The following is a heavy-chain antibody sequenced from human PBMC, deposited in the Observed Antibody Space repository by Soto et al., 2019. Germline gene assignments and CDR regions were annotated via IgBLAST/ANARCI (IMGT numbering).Heavy chain of an antibody. V-gene: IGHV3-15*07. J-gene: IGHJ6*02. D-gene: IGHD6-13*01. CDR3: TTGARYSSSWYSKYYGMDV. Sequence: GGSLRLSCAASGFTFSNAWMNWVRQAPGKGLEWVGRIKSKTDGGTTDYAAPVKGRFTISRDDSKNTLYLQMNSLKTEDTAVYYCTTGARYSSSWYSKYYGMDVWGQGTTVTSP. CDR2: IKSKTDGGTT. CDR1: GFTFSNAW.